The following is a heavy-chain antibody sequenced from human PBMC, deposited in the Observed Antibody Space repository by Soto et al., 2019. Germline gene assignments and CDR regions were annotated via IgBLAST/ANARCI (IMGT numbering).Heavy chain of an antibody. CDR1: NGSISNFY. CDR2: IHGSGSA. D-gene: IGHD6-13*01. Sequence: QVQLQESGPGLVKPSETLSLTCTVSNGSISNFYWNWIRQSAGKGLGWIGRIHGSGSATYNPSLRSRVTMSVDTSKNQFSPKVNSVTGADTAVYYCARSSHKESWFDPWGQGTLVTVAS. CDR3: ARSSHKESWFDP. J-gene: IGHJ5*02. V-gene: IGHV4-4*07.